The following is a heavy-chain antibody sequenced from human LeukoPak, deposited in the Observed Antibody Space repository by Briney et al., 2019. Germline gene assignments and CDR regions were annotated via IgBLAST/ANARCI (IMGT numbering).Heavy chain of an antibody. CDR2: ISYDGTDK. D-gene: IGHD1/OR15-1a*01. CDR1: GFTFSSYS. J-gene: IGHJ4*02. V-gene: IGHV3-30*03. Sequence: GGSLRLSCAASGFTFSSYSMNWVRQAPGKELEWVAVISYDGTDKFFPDSVKGRFSISRDNSKNTLYLQMNSLRGGDAALYYCARGVEMGTKAILDSWGQGTLVTVSS. CDR3: ARGVEMGTKAILDS.